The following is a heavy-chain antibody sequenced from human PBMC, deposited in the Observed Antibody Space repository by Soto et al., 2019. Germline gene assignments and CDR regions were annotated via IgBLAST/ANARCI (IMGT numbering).Heavy chain of an antibody. D-gene: IGHD3-22*01. V-gene: IGHV1-69*13. J-gene: IGHJ4*02. CDR3: AAAEDYYDSSGYYYLLHY. Sequence: VASVKVSCKASGGTFSSYAISWVRQAPGQGLEWMGGIIPIFGTANYAQKFQGRVTITADESTSTAYMELSSLRSEDTAVYYCAAAEDYYDSSGYYYLLHYWGQGTLVTVSS. CDR1: GGTFSSYA. CDR2: IIPIFGTA.